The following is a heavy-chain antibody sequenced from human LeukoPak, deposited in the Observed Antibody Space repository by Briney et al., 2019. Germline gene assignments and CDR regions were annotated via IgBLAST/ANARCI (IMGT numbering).Heavy chain of an antibody. CDR3: ARGVLNYGMDV. V-gene: IGHV1-69*13. CDR2: IIPIFGTA. J-gene: IGHJ6*02. Sequence: ASVKVSCKASGGTFSSYAISWVRQAPGEALEWMGGIIPIFGTANYAQKFQGRVTITADESTSTAYMELSSLRSEDTAVYYCARGVLNYGMDVWGQGTTVTVSS. D-gene: IGHD6-13*01. CDR1: GGTFSSYA.